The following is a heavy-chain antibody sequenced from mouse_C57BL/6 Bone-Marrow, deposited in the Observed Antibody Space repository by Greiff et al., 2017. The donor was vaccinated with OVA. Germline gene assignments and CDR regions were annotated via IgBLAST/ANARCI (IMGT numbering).Heavy chain of an antibody. V-gene: IGHV1-15*01. D-gene: IGHD1-1*01. CDR1: GYTFTDYE. CDR2: IDPETGGT. CDR3: TRKGIKLLLRERYFDV. J-gene: IGHJ1*03. Sequence: VQLQQSGAELVRPGASVTLSCKASGYTFTDYEMHWVKQTPVHGLEWIGAIDPETGGTAYNQKFKGKAILTADKSSSTAYMELRSLTSEDSAVYYWTRKGIKLLLRERYFDVWAQGPRSPSPQ.